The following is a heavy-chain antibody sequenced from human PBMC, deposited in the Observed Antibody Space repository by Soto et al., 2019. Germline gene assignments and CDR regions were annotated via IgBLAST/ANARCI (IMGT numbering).Heavy chain of an antibody. CDR1: GGTFSSYT. CDR3: ARDYEQQLDCNWFDP. Sequence: SVKVSCKASGGTFSSYTISWVRQAPGQGLEWMGRIIPILGIAVYAQKFQGRVTITADKSTSTAYMELSSLRSEDTAVYYCARDYEQQLDCNWFDPRGQGTLVTVSS. D-gene: IGHD6-13*01. J-gene: IGHJ5*02. V-gene: IGHV1-69*04. CDR2: IIPILGIA.